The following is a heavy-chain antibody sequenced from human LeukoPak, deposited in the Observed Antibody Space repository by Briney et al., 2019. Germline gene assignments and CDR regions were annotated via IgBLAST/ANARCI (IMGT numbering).Heavy chain of an antibody. CDR3: AKDPRTAMARGGYYYYMDV. D-gene: IGHD5-18*01. CDR1: GFTFSSYG. CDR2: ISYDGSNK. Sequence: GGSLRLSCAASGFTFSSYGMHWVRQAPSKGLEWVAVISYDGSNKYYADSVKGRFTISRDNSKNTLYLQMNSLRAEDTAVYYCAKDPRTAMARGGYYYYMDVWGKGTTVTVSS. J-gene: IGHJ6*03. V-gene: IGHV3-30*18.